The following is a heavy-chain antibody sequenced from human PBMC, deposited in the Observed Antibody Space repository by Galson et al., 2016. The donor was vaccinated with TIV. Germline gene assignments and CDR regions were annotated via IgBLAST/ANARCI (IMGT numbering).Heavy chain of an antibody. CDR2: INPDSGNT. CDR3: ARSWSVVAPNWVDP. CDR1: GYTFTSYH. J-gene: IGHJ5*02. V-gene: IGHV1-8*02. D-gene: IGHD2-2*01. Sequence: SVKVSCKASGYTFTSYHINWVRQATGQGLEWMGWINPDSGNTGYVQKFQGRVTMTRNISASTVYMELSSLRSEDTAVYYCARSWSVVAPNWVDPLGPGNPGHRLL.